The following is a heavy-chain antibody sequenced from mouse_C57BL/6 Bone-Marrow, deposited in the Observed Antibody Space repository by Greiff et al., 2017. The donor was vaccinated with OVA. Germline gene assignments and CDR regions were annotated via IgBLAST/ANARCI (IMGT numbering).Heavy chain of an antibody. D-gene: IGHD2-4*01. CDR3: ARARDYDWYFDV. CDR2: IYPGSGST. CDR1: GYTFTSYW. Sequence: QVPLQQPGAELVKPGASVKMSCKASGYTFTSYWITCVKKRPGQGLEWIGDIYPGSGSTNYNEKFKSKATLTVDTSSSTAYMQLSSLTSEDSAVYYCARARDYDWYFDVWGTGTTVTVSS. J-gene: IGHJ1*03. V-gene: IGHV1-55*01.